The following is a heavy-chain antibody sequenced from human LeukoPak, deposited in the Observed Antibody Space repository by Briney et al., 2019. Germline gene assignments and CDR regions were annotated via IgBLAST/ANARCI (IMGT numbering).Heavy chain of an antibody. Sequence: ASVKVSCKASGYNFIGYYINWVRQAPGQGLEWMGWINPNSGGTNYAQKFQGRVTMTRDTSISTAYMELSRLRSDDTAVYYCARDSRQYYYYYYMDVWGKGTTVTVSS. CDR2: INPNSGGT. V-gene: IGHV1-2*02. J-gene: IGHJ6*03. CDR1: GYNFIGYY. CDR3: ARDSRQYYYYYYMDV.